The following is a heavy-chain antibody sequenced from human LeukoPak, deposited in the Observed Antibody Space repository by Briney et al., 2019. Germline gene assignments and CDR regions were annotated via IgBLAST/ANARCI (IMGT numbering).Heavy chain of an antibody. CDR2: INHSGST. Sequence: SETLSLTYAVYGGSFSGYYWSWIRQPPGKGLEWIGEINHSGSTNYNPSLKSRVTISVDTSKNQFSLKLSSVTAADTAVYYCARVYLGEGWFDPWGQGTLVTVSS. CDR3: ARVYLGEGWFDP. J-gene: IGHJ5*02. V-gene: IGHV4-34*01. CDR1: GGSFSGYY. D-gene: IGHD7-27*01.